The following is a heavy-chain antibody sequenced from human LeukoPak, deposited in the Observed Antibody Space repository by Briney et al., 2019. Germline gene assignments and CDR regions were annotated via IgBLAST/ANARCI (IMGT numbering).Heavy chain of an antibody. Sequence: SETLSLTYTVSGGSISSSSYYWGWIRQPPGKGLEWIGSIYYSGSTYYNPSLKSRVTISVDTSKNQFSLKLSSVTAADTAVYYCAKKLSGSYEEGMQQWSQGTLVTVSS. CDR1: GGSISSSSYY. D-gene: IGHD1-26*01. J-gene: IGHJ1*01. V-gene: IGHV4-39*01. CDR2: IYYSGST. CDR3: AKKLSGSYEEGMQQ.